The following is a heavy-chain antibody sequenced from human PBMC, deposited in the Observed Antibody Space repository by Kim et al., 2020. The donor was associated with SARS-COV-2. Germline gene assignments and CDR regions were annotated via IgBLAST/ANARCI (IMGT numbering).Heavy chain of an antibody. V-gene: IGHV4-31*03. CDR3: ARAMGITIFGVVIVNWFCP. D-gene: IGHD3-3*01. J-gene: IGHJ5*02. CDR1: GGSISSGGYY. CDR2: IYYSGST. Sequence: SETLSLTCTVSGGSISSGGYYWSWIRQHPGKGLEWIGYIYYSGSTYYNPSLKSRVTISVDTSKNQFSLKLSSVTAADTAVYYCARAMGITIFGVVIVNWFCPWGEGTLVTVSS.